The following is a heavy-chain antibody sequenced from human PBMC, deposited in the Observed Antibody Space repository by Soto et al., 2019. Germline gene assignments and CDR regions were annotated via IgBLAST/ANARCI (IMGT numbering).Heavy chain of an antibody. D-gene: IGHD6-6*01. J-gene: IGHJ4*02. CDR3: AGGSSRTRIFDY. V-gene: IGHV3-66*01. Sequence: GGSLRLSCAASGFTVSSNYMSWVRQAPGKGLEWVSVIYSGGTTYYADSVKGRFTISRDNSKNTLYLQMNSLRAGDTAVYYCAGGSSRTRIFDYWGQGTLVTVSS. CDR1: GFTVSSNY. CDR2: IYSGGTT.